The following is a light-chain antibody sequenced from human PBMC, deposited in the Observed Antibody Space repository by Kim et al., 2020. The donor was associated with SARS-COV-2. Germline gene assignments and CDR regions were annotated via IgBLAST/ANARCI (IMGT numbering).Light chain of an antibody. V-gene: IGLV6-57*03. J-gene: IGLJ2*01. CDR2: EDD. Sequence: KAVTISWTRSGGSVDSYFVQWFHQRPGSAPTTVIYEDDRRPSGVPDRFSGSIDSSSNSASLTISGLKTEDEADYFCHSYDSTNHVIFGGGTQLTVL. CDR3: HSYDSTNHVI. CDR1: GGSVDSYF.